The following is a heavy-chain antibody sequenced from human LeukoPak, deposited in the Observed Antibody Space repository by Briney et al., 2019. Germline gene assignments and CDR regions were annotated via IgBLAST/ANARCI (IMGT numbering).Heavy chain of an antibody. D-gene: IGHD4/OR15-4a*01. CDR2: IKSKTDGGTT. V-gene: IGHV3-15*01. Sequence: PGGSLRLSCAASGFTFSNAWMSWVRQAPGKGLEWVGRIKSKTDGGTTDYAAPVKGRFTISRDDSNNMVYLQMNSLKIEDTAVYYCAIDEPNYAPYDFDYWGQGTLVTVSS. J-gene: IGHJ4*02. CDR1: GFTFSNAW. CDR3: AIDEPNYAPYDFDY.